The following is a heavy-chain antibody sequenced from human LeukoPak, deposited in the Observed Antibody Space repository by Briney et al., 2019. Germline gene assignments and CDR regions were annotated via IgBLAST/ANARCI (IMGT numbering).Heavy chain of an antibody. CDR1: GYTFTCYY. Sequence: ASVKVSCKASGYTFTCYYMHWVRQAPGQGLEWMGWINPNSGGTNYAHKFQGRVTMTRDMSTSTVYMELSSLRSEDTAVYYCARVAAEVVGVPGAIGFGWLRRDYYYMDVWGKGTTVTVSS. V-gene: IGHV1-2*07. CDR3: ARVAAEVVGVPGAIGFGWLRRDYYYMDV. CDR2: INPNSGGT. D-gene: IGHD2-2*02. J-gene: IGHJ6*03.